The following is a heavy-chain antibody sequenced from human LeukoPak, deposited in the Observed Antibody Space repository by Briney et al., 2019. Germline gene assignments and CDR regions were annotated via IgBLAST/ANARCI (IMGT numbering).Heavy chain of an antibody. CDR3: ARGAGYNYPYYFDY. CDR2: IYGGGNI. D-gene: IGHD5-24*01. J-gene: IGHJ4*02. V-gene: IGHV3-53*01. Sequence: EGSLRLSCAASGFTVSSNYMNWVRPAPGKGLEWVSVIYGGGNIYYADSVKGRFTISRDNSKNTLYLQMNSLRAEDTAVYYCARGAGYNYPYYFDYWGQGTLVTVSS. CDR1: GFTVSSNY.